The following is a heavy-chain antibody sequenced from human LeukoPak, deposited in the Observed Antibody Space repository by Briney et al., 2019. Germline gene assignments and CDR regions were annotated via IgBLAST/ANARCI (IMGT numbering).Heavy chain of an antibody. D-gene: IGHD6-19*01. Sequence: ASVKVSCKASGYTFTGYYMHWVRQAPGQGLEWMGWINPNSGGTNYAQEFQGRVTMTRDTSISTAYMELSRLRSDDTAVYYCARDWSSGWYDYWGQGTLVTVSS. CDR1: GYTFTGYY. J-gene: IGHJ4*02. CDR2: INPNSGGT. V-gene: IGHV1-2*02. CDR3: ARDWSSGWYDY.